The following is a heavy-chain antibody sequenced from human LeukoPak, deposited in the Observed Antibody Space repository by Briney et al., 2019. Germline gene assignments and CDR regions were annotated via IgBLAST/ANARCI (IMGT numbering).Heavy chain of an antibody. CDR2: ISSSSSYI. CDR3: ARDQGDYGDYVYLMTVDY. D-gene: IGHD4-17*01. J-gene: IGHJ4*02. V-gene: IGHV3-21*01. Sequence: GGSLRLSCAASGFTFSSYSMNWVRQAPGKGLEWVSSISSSSSYIYYADSVKGRFTISRDNAKNSLYLQMNSPRAEDTAVYYCARDQGDYGDYVYLMTVDYWGQGTLVTVSS. CDR1: GFTFSSYS.